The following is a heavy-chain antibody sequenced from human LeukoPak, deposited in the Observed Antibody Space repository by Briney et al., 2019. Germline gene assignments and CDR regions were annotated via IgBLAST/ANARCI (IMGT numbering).Heavy chain of an antibody. CDR2: IYYSGST. D-gene: IGHD6-13*01. CDR3: ARDLIAAAGTGKFDY. Sequence: GSLRLSCAASGFTVSSNYMSWIRQPPGKGLEWIGSIYYSGSTYYNPSLKSRVTISVDTSKNQFSLKLSSVTAADTAVYYCARDLIAAAGTGKFDYWGQETLVTVSS. CDR1: GFTVSSNY. V-gene: IGHV4-39*07. J-gene: IGHJ4*02.